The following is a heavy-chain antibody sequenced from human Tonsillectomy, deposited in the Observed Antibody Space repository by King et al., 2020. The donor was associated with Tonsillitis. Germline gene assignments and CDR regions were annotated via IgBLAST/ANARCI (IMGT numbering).Heavy chain of an antibody. J-gene: IGHJ4*02. Sequence: VQLVESGGGVVQPGRSLRLSCAASGFTFSSGAMHWVRQAPGKGLEWVAVISYDGSDKFYADSVQGRFIISRDNSKNTLYLQMNSLRAEDTAVYYCAKDSSSFDCTGGNCYFDYWGQGVLVTVSP. V-gene: IGHV3-30*18. CDR1: GFTFSSGA. CDR2: ISYDGSDK. CDR3: AKDSSSFDCTGGNCYFDY. D-gene: IGHD2-8*02.